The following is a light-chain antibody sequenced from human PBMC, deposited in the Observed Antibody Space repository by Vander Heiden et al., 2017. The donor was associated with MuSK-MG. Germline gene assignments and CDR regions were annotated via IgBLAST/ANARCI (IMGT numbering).Light chain of an antibody. CDR1: SSNIGAGYD. CDR3: QSYDSRLSGYVI. CDR2: GNN. J-gene: IGLJ2*01. Sequence: QFVLTQPPSVSGAPGQRVTISCTGISSNIGAGYDVHWYQQLPGTAPKLLIYGNNNRPSGVPDRFSGSKSGTSASLAITGLQPEDEADYYCQSYDSRLSGYVIFGGGTKLTVL. V-gene: IGLV1-40*01.